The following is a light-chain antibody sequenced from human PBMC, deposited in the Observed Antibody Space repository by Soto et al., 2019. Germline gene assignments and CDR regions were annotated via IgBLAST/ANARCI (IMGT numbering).Light chain of an antibody. J-gene: IGLJ2*01. CDR3: GTWDSSLSAGPVV. CDR2: DNN. CDR1: SSNIGNNY. Sequence: QAVVTQPPSVSAAPGQKVTISCSGSSSNIGNNYVSWYQQLPGTAPKLLIYDNNKRPSGIPDRFSGSKSGTSATLGITGLQTGVEADYYCGTWDSSLSAGPVVFGGGTKLTVL. V-gene: IGLV1-51*01.